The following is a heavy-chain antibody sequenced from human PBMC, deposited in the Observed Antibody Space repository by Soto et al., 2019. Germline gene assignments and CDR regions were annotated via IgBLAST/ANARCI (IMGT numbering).Heavy chain of an antibody. D-gene: IGHD6-19*01. Sequence: PRLSCAASGFTFSSYAMSWVRQAPGKGLEWVSAISGSGGSTYYADSVKGRFTISRDNSKNTLYLQMNSLRAEDTAVYYCSADPIAVAGKGPDYWGQGTLVTVSS. CDR3: SADPIAVAGKGPDY. J-gene: IGHJ4*02. CDR1: GFTFSSYA. CDR2: ISGSGGST. V-gene: IGHV3-23*01.